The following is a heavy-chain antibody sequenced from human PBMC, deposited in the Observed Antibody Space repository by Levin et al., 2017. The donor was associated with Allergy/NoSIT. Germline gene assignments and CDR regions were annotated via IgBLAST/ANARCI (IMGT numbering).Heavy chain of an antibody. V-gene: IGHV4-59*01. Sequence: PSETLSLTCTVSSGSIGTYYWSWIRQPPGKGLEWIGHIYYNGNTNYNPSLKSRVSILVDTSKNQFSLKLSSVTAADTAVYYCASLNMGVPPAPPARFYYMDVWGRGTTVTVSS. CDR3: ASLNMGVPPAPPARFYYMDV. D-gene: IGHD2-2*01. CDR1: SGSIGTYY. CDR2: IYYNGNT. J-gene: IGHJ6*03.